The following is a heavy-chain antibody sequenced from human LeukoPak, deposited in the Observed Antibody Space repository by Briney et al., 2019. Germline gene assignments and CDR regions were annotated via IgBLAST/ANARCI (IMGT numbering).Heavy chain of an antibody. V-gene: IGHV3-21*06. CDR3: ARVYGSGSYYNPLLPLVV. CDR2: ISANSGCS. J-gene: IGHJ6*04. D-gene: IGHD3-10*01. CDR1: GITFSSSS. Sequence: GGSLRLSCAASGITFSSSSKNWVRQGPGQGLGLVSFISANSGCSYYADPVKGRCTISRDNAKNSLYLQMNSLRAEDTSLYYCARVYGSGSYYNPLLPLVVWGTGTTVTVSS.